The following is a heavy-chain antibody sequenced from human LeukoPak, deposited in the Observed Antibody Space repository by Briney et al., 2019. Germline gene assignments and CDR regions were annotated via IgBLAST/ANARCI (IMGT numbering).Heavy chain of an antibody. CDR3: AKDSSSWGASYYYGMDV. V-gene: IGHV3-9*01. Sequence: GGSLRLSCTASGFTFGDYAMSWVRQAPGKGLEWVSGISWNSGSIGYADSVKGRFTISRDNAKNSLYLQMNSLRAEDTALYYCAKDSSSWGASYYYGMDVWGQGTTVTVSS. J-gene: IGHJ6*02. CDR2: ISWNSGSI. D-gene: IGHD6-13*01. CDR1: GFTFGDYA.